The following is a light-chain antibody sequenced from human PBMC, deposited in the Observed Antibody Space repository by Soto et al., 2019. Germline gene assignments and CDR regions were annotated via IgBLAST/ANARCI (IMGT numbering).Light chain of an antibody. CDR2: SAS. J-gene: IGKJ4*01. V-gene: IGKV1-39*01. Sequence: IQMTQSPSSLSAFVGDRVTITCRASQTIYSYLNWYRQKPGKAPELLIYSASSLQGGVPSRFSGSGSGTHFTHTLSILQPEHFASYSGQQSYKSPLTSGGGTRAKIK. CDR1: QTIYSY. CDR3: QQSYKSPLT.